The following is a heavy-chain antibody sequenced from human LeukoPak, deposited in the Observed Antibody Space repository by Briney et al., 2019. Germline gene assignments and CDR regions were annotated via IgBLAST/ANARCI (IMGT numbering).Heavy chain of an antibody. Sequence: GGSLRLSCAASGFTFSSYSMNWVRQAPGKGLEWVSSISSSSSYIYYADSVKGRLTISRDNAKNSLYLQMNSLRAEDTAVYYCASPPSSVYYYYMDVWGKGTTVTVSS. V-gene: IGHV3-21*01. D-gene: IGHD3-10*01. CDR1: GFTFSSYS. CDR3: ASPPSSVYYYYMDV. CDR2: ISSSSSYI. J-gene: IGHJ6*03.